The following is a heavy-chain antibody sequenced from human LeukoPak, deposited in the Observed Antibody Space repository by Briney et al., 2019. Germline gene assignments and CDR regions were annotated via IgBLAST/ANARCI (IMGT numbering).Heavy chain of an antibody. CDR1: GGSISSGDYY. CDR3: ARVGVAAKSSRYFDY. D-gene: IGHD2-15*01. J-gene: IGHJ4*02. CDR2: IHYSGST. Sequence: WQTLCLTCTVSGGSISSGDYYWSWIRQHPGKGLEWIGYIHYSGSTYYNPSLKSRVTISVDTSKKQFSLKLSSVTAADTAVYYCARVGVAAKSSRYFDYWGQGPLGTVSS. V-gene: IGHV4-31*03.